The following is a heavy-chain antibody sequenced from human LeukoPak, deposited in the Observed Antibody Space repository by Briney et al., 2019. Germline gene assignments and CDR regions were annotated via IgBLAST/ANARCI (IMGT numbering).Heavy chain of an antibody. J-gene: IGHJ3*02. D-gene: IGHD3-16*01. V-gene: IGHV3-15*01. CDR3: TTDPHLVMITFGGVSLDAFDI. CDR2: IKSKTDGGTT. Sequence: NPGGSLRLSCAASGFTFSNAWMSWVRQAPGKGLEWVGRIKSKTDGGTTDYAAPVKGRFTISRDDSKNTLYLQMNSLKTEDTAVYYCTTDPHLVMITFGGVSLDAFDIWGQGTMVTVSS. CDR1: GFTFSNAW.